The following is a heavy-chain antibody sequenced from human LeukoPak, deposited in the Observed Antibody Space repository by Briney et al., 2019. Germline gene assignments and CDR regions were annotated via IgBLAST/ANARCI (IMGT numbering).Heavy chain of an antibody. J-gene: IGHJ4*02. D-gene: IGHD3-3*01. Sequence: ASVKVSCKASGYTLTGYYMHWVRQAPGQGLEWMGWINPNSGGTNYAQKFQGRVTMTRDTSISTAYMELSRLRSDDTAVYYCARMDDNYDFWSGYFDSYFDYWGQGTPVTVSS. CDR3: ARMDDNYDFWSGYFDSYFDY. V-gene: IGHV1-2*02. CDR2: INPNSGGT. CDR1: GYTLTGYY.